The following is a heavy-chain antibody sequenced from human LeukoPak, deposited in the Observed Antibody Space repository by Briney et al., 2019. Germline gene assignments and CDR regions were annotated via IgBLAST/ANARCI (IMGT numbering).Heavy chain of an antibody. CDR1: GGSISSSSYY. CDR3: ARSAELYSISSLVYFDY. J-gene: IGHJ4*02. Sequence: TSETLSLTCTVSGGSISSSSYYWGWIRQPPGKGLEWIGTISYSGSTYYNPSLNSRVTISIDTSKNQFSLKLSSVTAADTAVYYCARSAELYSISSLVYFDYWGQGTLVTVSS. CDR2: ISYSGST. V-gene: IGHV4-39*07. D-gene: IGHD6-6*01.